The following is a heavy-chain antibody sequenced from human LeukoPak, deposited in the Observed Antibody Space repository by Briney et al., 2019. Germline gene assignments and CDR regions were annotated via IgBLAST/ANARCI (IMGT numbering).Heavy chain of an antibody. Sequence: PSETLSLTCTVSGGSISSYYWNWIRQPPGKGLEWIAYMFYNVSTNYSPSLKSRVTISVDTSKNQFPLKLISVTAADTAVYFCARQGSGRAFDIWGQGTMVTVSS. CDR1: GGSISSYY. V-gene: IGHV4-59*08. CDR2: MFYNVST. J-gene: IGHJ3*02. CDR3: ARQGSGRAFDI.